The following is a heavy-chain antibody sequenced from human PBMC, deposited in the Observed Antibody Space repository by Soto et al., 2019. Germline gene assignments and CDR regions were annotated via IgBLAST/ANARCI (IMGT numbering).Heavy chain of an antibody. J-gene: IGHJ4*02. V-gene: IGHV3-23*01. D-gene: IGHD3-22*01. CDR2: ISASGGST. Sequence: GGSLRLSCAASGFTFSGYAMSWVRQAPGKGLEWVSTISASGGSTYYAGSVKGRFTISRDNSKNTLYLQMNSLRAEDTAVYYCAKTPYYYASSGYYPGDYWGQGALVTVSS. CDR3: AKTPYYYASSGYYPGDY. CDR1: GFTFSGYA.